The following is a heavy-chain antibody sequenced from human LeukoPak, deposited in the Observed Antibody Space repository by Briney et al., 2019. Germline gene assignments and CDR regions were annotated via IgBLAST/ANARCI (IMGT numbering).Heavy chain of an antibody. CDR2: IIPIFGTA. Sequence: ASVKVSCKASGGTFSSYAISWVRQAPGQGLEWMGGIIPIFGTANYAQKSQGRVTITADESTSTAYMELSSLRSEDTAVYYCARVGVGQGYFDYWGQGTLVTVSS. CDR3: ARVGVGQGYFDY. D-gene: IGHD1-26*01. J-gene: IGHJ4*02. V-gene: IGHV1-69*13. CDR1: GGTFSSYA.